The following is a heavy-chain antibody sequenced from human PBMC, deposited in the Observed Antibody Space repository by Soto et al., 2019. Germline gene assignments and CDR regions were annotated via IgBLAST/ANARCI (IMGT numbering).Heavy chain of an antibody. CDR3: ARFPYYYDSSGHHGWFDP. Sequence: PSETLSLTCTVSGDSMSSRSYYWAWIRQHPGKGLEWIGYFYYSGSTYYNPSLKSRVTISVNTSKNQFSLKLSSVTAADTAVYYCARFPYYYDSSGHHGWFDPWGQGTLVTVSS. V-gene: IGHV4-31*03. J-gene: IGHJ5*02. CDR1: GDSMSSRSYY. D-gene: IGHD3-22*01. CDR2: FYYSGST.